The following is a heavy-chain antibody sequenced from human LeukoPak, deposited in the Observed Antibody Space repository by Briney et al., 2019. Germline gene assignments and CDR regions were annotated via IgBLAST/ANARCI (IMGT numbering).Heavy chain of an antibody. V-gene: IGHV3-7*01. Sequence: PGGSLRLSCAASGFTFSSYWMSWVRQAPGRRLEWVANIKQDGSEKYYVDSVKGRFSISRDNAKNSLHLQMNSLRAEDTAVYYCARFGLQRYYFDYWGQGTLVTVSS. CDR1: GFTFSSYW. CDR2: IKQDGSEK. J-gene: IGHJ4*02. CDR3: ARFGLQRYYFDY. D-gene: IGHD5-24*01.